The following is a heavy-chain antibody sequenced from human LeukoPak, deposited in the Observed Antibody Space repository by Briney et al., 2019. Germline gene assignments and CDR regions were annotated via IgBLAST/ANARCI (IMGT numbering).Heavy chain of an antibody. V-gene: IGHV3-30*18. CDR3: AKDAFFCSGGSCYPGAFDI. CDR1: GFTFSSYG. D-gene: IGHD2-15*01. J-gene: IGHJ3*02. Sequence: GGSLRLSCAASGFTFSSYGMHWVRQALGKGLEWVAVISYDGSNKYYADSVKGRFTISRDNSKNTLYLQMNSLRAEDTAVYYCAKDAFFCSGGSCYPGAFDIWGQGTMVTVSS. CDR2: ISYDGSNK.